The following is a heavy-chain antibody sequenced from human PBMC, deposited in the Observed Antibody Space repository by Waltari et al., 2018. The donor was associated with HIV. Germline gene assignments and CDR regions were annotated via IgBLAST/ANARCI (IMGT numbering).Heavy chain of an antibody. J-gene: IGHJ4*02. CDR2: INPDNGDT. CDR3: ARRVGVGAPKPTGYLDY. D-gene: IGHD1-26*01. Sequence: QVQLVQSGAEVKKPGASVKVSCKASGYSFNSYSISWVRQAPGQGLEWLGWINPDNGDTKYAQNLQDRVTLTTDTSTTTVYMELGAVRFDDTAMYYCARRVGVGAPKPTGYLDYWGQGTLITVSS. V-gene: IGHV1-18*01. CDR1: GYSFNSYS.